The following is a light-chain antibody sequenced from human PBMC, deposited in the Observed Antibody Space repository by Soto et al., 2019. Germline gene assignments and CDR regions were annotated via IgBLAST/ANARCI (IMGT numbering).Light chain of an antibody. Sequence: QSALTQPPSASGSPGQSVTISCTVTISDVGDYKYVSWYQPHPGKAPKLLIYQVSKRPSGVPDRFSGSKSGNTASLTVSGLKAEDEADYYCSSDTGSRSLGFGGGTKLTVL. CDR3: SSDTGSRSLG. V-gene: IGLV2-8*01. J-gene: IGLJ3*02. CDR1: ISDVGDYKY. CDR2: QVS.